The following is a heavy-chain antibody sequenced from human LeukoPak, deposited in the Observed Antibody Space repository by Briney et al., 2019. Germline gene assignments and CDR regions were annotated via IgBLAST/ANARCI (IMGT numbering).Heavy chain of an antibody. CDR2: IIPILGIA. CDR1: GGRFTSNA. D-gene: IGHD3-3*01. J-gene: IGHJ4*02. CDR3: ARDRSGDY. V-gene: IGHV1-69*04. Sequence: SVKVSCKASGGRFTSNAISWVRQAPGQGLEWMGRIIPILGIANYAQKFRGRVTMTRDTSTSTVYMELSSLRSEDTAVYYCARDRSGDYWGQGTLVTVSS.